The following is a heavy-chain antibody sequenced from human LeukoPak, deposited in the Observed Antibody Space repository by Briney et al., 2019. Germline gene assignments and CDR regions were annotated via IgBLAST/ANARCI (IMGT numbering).Heavy chain of an antibody. V-gene: IGHV5-51*01. CDR2: IYPGDSDT. Sequence: GESLKISCKGSGYSFTSYWIGWVRQMPGKGLEWTGIIYPGDSDTRYSPSFQGQVTISADKSISTAYLQWSSLKASDTAMYYCARHPAYYHDAFDIWGQGTMVTVSS. CDR1: GYSFTSYW. J-gene: IGHJ3*02. CDR3: ARHPAYYHDAFDI. D-gene: IGHD3-10*01.